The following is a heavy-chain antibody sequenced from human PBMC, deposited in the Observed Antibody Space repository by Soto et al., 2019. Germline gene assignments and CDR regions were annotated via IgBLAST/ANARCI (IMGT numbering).Heavy chain of an antibody. CDR2: VFYTGST. CDR3: ARQDGYYYYMDV. V-gene: IGHV4-59*08. Sequence: SETLCLSCRVAGGSFGSHGGSWIRQPPGEGMEWIGYVFYTGSTNYNPSLRSRVLISVDTSKNQFSLKLRSVTAADTAVYYCARQDGYYYYMDVWGKGTTVTVSS. J-gene: IGHJ6*03. CDR1: GGSFGSHG.